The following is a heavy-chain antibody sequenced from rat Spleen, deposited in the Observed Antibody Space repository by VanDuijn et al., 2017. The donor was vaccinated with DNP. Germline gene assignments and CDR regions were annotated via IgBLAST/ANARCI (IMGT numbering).Heavy chain of an antibody. D-gene: IGHD1-3*01. Sequence: EVQLVESGGGLVQPGRSLKLSCAASGFTFSDYNMAWVRQAPKKGLELVAAISYEGSRTYYGDSVNGRFTISIDNAKSNLYLQMNSLRSENTATNYCAKDLNYGSYGYAMDAWGQGTSVTVSS. CDR3: AKDLNYGSYGYAMDA. V-gene: IGHV5-22*01. CDR1: GFTFSDYN. CDR2: ISYEGSRT. J-gene: IGHJ4*01.